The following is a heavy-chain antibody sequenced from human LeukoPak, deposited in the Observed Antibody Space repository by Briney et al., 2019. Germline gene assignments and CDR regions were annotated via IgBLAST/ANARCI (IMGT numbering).Heavy chain of an antibody. CDR2: IIPILGIA. V-gene: IGHV1-69*04. CDR3: ARDRRDGYNRVPFDY. J-gene: IGHJ4*01. D-gene: IGHD5-24*01. CDR1: GYTFTSYD. Sequence: SVKVSCKASGYTFTSYDISWVRQAPGQGLEWMGRIIPILGIANYAQKFQGRVTITADKSTSTAYMELSSLRSEDTAVYYCARDRRDGYNRVPFDYWGQGTLVTVSS.